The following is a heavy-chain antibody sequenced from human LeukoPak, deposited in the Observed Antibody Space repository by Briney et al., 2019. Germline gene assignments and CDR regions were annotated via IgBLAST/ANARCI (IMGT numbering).Heavy chain of an antibody. CDR3: ARRAKIMTTVALHAFDI. CDR2: IYPGDSDT. CDR1: GYSLTSYW. V-gene: IGHV5-51*01. Sequence: GESLKISCKVSGYSLTSYWIGWVRQMPGKGLEWMGIIYPGDSDTRYSPSFQGQVTISADKSINTAYLQWSSLKASDTAMYYCARRAKIMTTVALHAFDIWGQGTMVTVSS. J-gene: IGHJ3*02. D-gene: IGHD4-23*01.